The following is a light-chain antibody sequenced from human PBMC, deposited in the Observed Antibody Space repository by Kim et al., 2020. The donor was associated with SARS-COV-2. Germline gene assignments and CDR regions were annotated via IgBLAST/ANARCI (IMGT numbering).Light chain of an antibody. V-gene: IGLV9-49*01. CDR1: SGYHNYK. CDR3: GADHGSGSNFVYV. J-gene: IGLJ1*01. Sequence: CTLGSGYHNYKVDWYQQRPGKGPRFVMRVGTGGIVGSKGDGIPDRFSVLGSGLNRYLTIKNIQEEDESDYHCGADHGSGSNFVYVFGTGTKVTVL. CDR2: VGTGGIVG.